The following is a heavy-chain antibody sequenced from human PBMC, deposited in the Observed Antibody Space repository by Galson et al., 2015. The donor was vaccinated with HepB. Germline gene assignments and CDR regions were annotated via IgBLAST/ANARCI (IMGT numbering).Heavy chain of an antibody. D-gene: IGHD6-19*01. CDR1: GYTFTGYY. CDR2: INTNSGGT. Sequence: SVKVSCKASGYTFTGYYMNWVRQAPGQGLEWMGWINTNSGGTNYAQKFQGRVTMTRDTSTSTAYMELSRLRSDDTAVYYCARVGGHGGWSDDAEYWGQGTLVTVSS. V-gene: IGHV1-2*02. CDR3: ARVGGHGGWSDDAEY. J-gene: IGHJ4*02.